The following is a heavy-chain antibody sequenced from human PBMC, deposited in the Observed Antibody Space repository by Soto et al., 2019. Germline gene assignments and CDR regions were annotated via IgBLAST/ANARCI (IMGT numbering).Heavy chain of an antibody. D-gene: IGHD6-13*01. CDR2: IYYSGST. CDR3: ERGYPSHAFDI. CDR1: GGSISSGGYY. J-gene: IGHJ3*02. V-gene: IGHV4-31*03. Sequence: NPSETLSLTCTVSGGSISSGGYYWSWIRQHPGKGLEWIGYIYYSGSTYYNPSLKSRVNISVDTSKNQFSLKLSSVTAADTAVYYCERGYPSHAFDIWGQGKMVTVSS.